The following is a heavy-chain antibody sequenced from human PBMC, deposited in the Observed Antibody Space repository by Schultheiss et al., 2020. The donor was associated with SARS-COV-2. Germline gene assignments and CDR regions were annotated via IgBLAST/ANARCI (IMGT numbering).Heavy chain of an antibody. J-gene: IGHJ6*02. CDR2: ISSSSSYI. D-gene: IGHD2-8*02. CDR3: ARELLYYSYGIDV. V-gene: IGHV3-21*04. CDR1: GFTFSRYS. Sequence: GESLKISCAASGFTFSRYSMNWVRQAPGKGLEWVSSISSSSSYIYYADSVKGRFTISRDNAKNSLYLQMNSLRAEDTAVYYCARELLYYSYGIDVWGQGTTVTVSS.